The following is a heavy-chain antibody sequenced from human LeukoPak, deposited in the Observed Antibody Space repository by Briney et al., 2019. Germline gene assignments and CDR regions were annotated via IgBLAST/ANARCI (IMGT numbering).Heavy chain of an antibody. Sequence: GGSLRLSCAASGFTFSSYGMHWVRQAPGKGLEWVAFIRYDGSNKYYADSVKGRFTISRDNSKNTLYLQMNSLRAEDTAVYYCAREGDGGNSGPYYFDYWGQGTLVTVSS. CDR2: IRYDGSNK. CDR3: AREGDGGNSGPYYFDY. V-gene: IGHV3-30*02. J-gene: IGHJ4*02. D-gene: IGHD4-23*01. CDR1: GFTFSSYG.